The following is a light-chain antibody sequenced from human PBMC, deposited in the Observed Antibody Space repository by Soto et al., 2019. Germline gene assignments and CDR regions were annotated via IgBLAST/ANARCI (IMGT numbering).Light chain of an antibody. J-gene: IGLJ1*01. Sequence: QSVLTQPASVSGSPGQSITISCTGTSSDVGRSNHVFWYQQHPGKAPKLIIYEVSSRPSGVSNRFSGSKSGNTASLTVSGLQAEDEADYYCSSHAGSNNYVFGTGTKVTVL. CDR3: SSHAGSNNYV. CDR1: SSDVGRSNH. V-gene: IGLV2-14*01. CDR2: EVS.